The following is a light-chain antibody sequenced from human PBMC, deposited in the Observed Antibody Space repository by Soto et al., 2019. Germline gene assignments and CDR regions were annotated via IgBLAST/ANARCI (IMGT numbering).Light chain of an antibody. CDR1: QSISSW. V-gene: IGKV1-5*03. CDR2: KAS. CDR3: QQYNSYWT. J-gene: IGKJ1*01. Sequence: DIQMTQSPSTLSASVGDRVTITCRASQSISSWLAWYQQNPGKAPKLLIYKASSFESGVPSRFSGSGSGTEFTLTISSLQPDDFATYYCQQYNSYWTFGQGTKV.